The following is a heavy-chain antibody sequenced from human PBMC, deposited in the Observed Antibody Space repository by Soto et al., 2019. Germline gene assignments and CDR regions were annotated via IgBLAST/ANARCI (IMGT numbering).Heavy chain of an antibody. CDR1: GFTFSGYA. V-gene: IGHV3-23*01. J-gene: IGHJ1*01. Sequence: VQLLESGGGLVQPGGSLRLSCAASGFTFSGYAMSWVRQAPGKGLEWVSAISGSGGSTYYADSVKGRFTISRDNSKNTLYLQMNSLRAEDTAVYYCAKAPAYGDYGETYFQHWGQGTLVTVST. CDR2: ISGSGGST. D-gene: IGHD4-17*01. CDR3: AKAPAYGDYGETYFQH.